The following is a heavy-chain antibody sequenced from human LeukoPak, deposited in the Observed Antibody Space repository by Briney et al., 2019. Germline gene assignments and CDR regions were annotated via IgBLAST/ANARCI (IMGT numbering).Heavy chain of an antibody. CDR1: GFTFDDYT. J-gene: IGHJ4*02. D-gene: IGHD3-22*01. CDR2: ISWDGGST. CDR3: AKGPRYYYDSSGYPYYFDY. V-gene: IGHV3-43*01. Sequence: PGGSLRLSCAASGFTFDDYTMHWVRQAPGKGLAWVSLISWDGGSTYYADSVKGRFTISRDNSKNSLYLQMNSLRTEDTALYYCAKGPRYYYDSSGYPYYFDYWGQGTLVTVSS.